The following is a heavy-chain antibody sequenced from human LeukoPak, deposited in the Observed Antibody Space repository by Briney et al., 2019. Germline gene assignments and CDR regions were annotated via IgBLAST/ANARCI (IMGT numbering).Heavy chain of an antibody. CDR1: GYNFIGYG. Sequence: GASVKVSCKASGYNFIGYGITWVRQAPGQGLEWMGRISGYNGNTKYVKKFQGRVTMTRDTSTNTAYMELRSLRYDDTGVYYCARDEFYGSASIGDDGFDMWGQGTMVTVSS. D-gene: IGHD3-10*01. CDR3: ARDEFYGSASIGDDGFDM. CDR2: ISGYNGNT. V-gene: IGHV1-18*01. J-gene: IGHJ3*02.